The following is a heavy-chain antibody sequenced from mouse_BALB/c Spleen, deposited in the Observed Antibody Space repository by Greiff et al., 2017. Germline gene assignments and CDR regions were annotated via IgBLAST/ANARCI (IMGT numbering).Heavy chain of an antibody. Sequence: VQRVESGPGLVAPSQTLSITCTVSGFSFTSYGVSWVRQPPGKGLEWLGVIWGGGSTNYHSALISRLSISKANSKSQVFLKLNSLQTDDTSTDYCAKEGDYYGRGIFAYWGQGTLVTVSA. J-gene: IGHJ3*01. D-gene: IGHD1-1*01. CDR3: AKEGDYYGRGIFAY. V-gene: IGHV2-3*01. CDR1: GFSFTSYG. CDR2: IWGGGST.